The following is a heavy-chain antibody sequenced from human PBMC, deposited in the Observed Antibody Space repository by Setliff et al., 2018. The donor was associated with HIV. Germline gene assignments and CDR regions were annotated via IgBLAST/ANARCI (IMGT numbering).Heavy chain of an antibody. CDR3: ARGNNGYYYDSSGYYH. V-gene: IGHV4-59*08. CDR1: GGYMSGYY. CDR2: IYYTGST. Sequence: SETLSLTCTVSGGYMSGYYWSWIRQPPGKGLEWIGYIYYTGSTNYDPSLQSRVTISLDTSKDQFSLKLSSVTAADTAVYYCARGNNGYYYDSSGYYHWGQGTLVTVSS. D-gene: IGHD3-22*01. J-gene: IGHJ5*02.